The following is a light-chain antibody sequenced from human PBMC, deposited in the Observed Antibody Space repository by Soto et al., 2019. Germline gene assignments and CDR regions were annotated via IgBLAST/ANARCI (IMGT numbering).Light chain of an antibody. CDR3: QQYVSSPWA. CDR2: GAS. Sequence: EIVLAQSPGTLSLSPGERATLSCRASQSVTNSFLAWYQQKPGQAPRLLIYGASSRATGVPDRFTGSGSGTDFTLTISRLDPEDFAVYFCQQYVSSPWAFGQGTKVEIK. CDR1: QSVTNSF. J-gene: IGKJ1*01. V-gene: IGKV3-20*01.